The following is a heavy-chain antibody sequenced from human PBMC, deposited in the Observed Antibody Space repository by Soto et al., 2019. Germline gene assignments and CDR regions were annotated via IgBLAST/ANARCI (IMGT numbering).Heavy chain of an antibody. Sequence: SETLSLTCTVSGGSISSGDYYWSWTRQPPGKGLEWIGTIFYSGSTYYNPSLKSRVTISVDTSKNQFSLRLISVTAADTALYYCARRYGWLYFDYWGQGSLVTVSS. J-gene: IGHJ4*02. D-gene: IGHD6-19*01. CDR2: IFYSGST. CDR3: ARRYGWLYFDY. CDR1: GGSISSGDYY. V-gene: IGHV4-39*01.